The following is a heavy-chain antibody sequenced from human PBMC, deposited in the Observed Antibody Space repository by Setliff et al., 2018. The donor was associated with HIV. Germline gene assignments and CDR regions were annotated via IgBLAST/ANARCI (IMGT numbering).Heavy chain of an antibody. V-gene: IGHV4-4*07. CDR2: IHTLGGT. J-gene: IGHJ4*02. CDR1: NNSIRSSY. CDR3: TRDRYANGWLYFDY. D-gene: IGHD2-2*01. Sequence: PSETLSLTCTVSNNSIRSSYWSWIRQPVGKGLEWIGRIHTLGGTKYTSSLESRVTMSLDTSRNQFSLKLNSVTAAASAVYFCTRDRYANGWLYFDYWGPGILVTVSS.